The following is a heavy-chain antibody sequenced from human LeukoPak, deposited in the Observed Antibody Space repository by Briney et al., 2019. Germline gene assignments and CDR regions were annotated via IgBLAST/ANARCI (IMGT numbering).Heavy chain of an antibody. D-gene: IGHD1-26*01. CDR1: GGSISSGTYY. CDR3: ARHPGRGSYYFDY. CDR2: IYYSGST. V-gene: IGHV4-39*01. Sequence: SETLSLTCTVSGGSISSGTYYWGWIRQPPGKGLEWIGSIYYSGSTYYNPSLKSRVTISVDTSKNQFSLKLSSVTAADTAVYYCARHPGRGSYYFDYWGQGTLVTVSS. J-gene: IGHJ4*02.